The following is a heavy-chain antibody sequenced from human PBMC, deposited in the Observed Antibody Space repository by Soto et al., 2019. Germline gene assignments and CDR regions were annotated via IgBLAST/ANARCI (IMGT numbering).Heavy chain of an antibody. J-gene: IGHJ6*02. D-gene: IGHD4-17*01. Sequence: PSETLSLTCTVSGGSISSYYWSWIRQPPGKGLEWIGYIYYSGSTNYNPSLKSRVTISVDTSKNQFSLKLSSVTAADTAVYYCARDRGDYAGYYYYGMDVWGQGTTVTVSS. CDR2: IYYSGST. CDR1: GGSISSYY. V-gene: IGHV4-59*01. CDR3: ARDRGDYAGYYYYGMDV.